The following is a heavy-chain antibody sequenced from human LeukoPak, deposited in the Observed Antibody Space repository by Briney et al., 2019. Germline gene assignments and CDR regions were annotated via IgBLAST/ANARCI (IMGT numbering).Heavy chain of an antibody. CDR2: INPNSCAT. D-gene: IGHD7-27*01. J-gene: IGHJ4*02. Sequence: EWMLSINPNSCATKYAQKFQCRVTITRDTSISTPYMELSRLRSDDTAVYYCARDRWGFDYWGQGTLVTVSS. CDR3: ARDRWGFDY. V-gene: IGHV1-2*02.